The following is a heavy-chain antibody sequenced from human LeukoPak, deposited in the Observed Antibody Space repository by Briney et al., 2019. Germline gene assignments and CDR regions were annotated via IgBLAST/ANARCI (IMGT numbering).Heavy chain of an antibody. J-gene: IGHJ4*02. CDR2: ISNSRSYI. V-gene: IGHV3-21*01. CDR3: ARLGARMTTVTRGHRGYFDY. Sequence: GGSLRLSCAASGFTFSSYYMNWVRQAPGKGLEWVSSISNSRSYIYYGDSVKGRFTISRDNAKNSLYLQLNSLRAEDTAVYYCARLGARMTTVTRGHRGYFDYWGQGTLVTVSS. D-gene: IGHD4-17*01. CDR1: GFTFSSYY.